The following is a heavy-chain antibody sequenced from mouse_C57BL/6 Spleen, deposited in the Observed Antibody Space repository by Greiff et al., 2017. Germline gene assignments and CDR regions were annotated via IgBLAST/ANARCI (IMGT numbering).Heavy chain of an antibody. V-gene: IGHV1-39*01. CDR1: GYSFTDYN. Sequence: EVQLQQSGPELVKPGASVKISCKASGYSFTDYNMNWVKQSNGKSLEWIGVINPNYGTTSYNQKFKGKATLTVDQSSSTAYMQLNSLTSEDSAVYYGARGGTYGSSYSWFAYWGQGTLVTVSA. D-gene: IGHD1-1*01. J-gene: IGHJ3*01. CDR3: ARGGTYGSSYSWFAY. CDR2: INPNYGTT.